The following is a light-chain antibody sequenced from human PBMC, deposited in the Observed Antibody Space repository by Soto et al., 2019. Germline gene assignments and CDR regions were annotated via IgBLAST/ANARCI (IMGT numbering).Light chain of an antibody. CDR3: SSYTSSSTLV. CDR1: SSDVGGYRF. J-gene: IGLJ2*01. V-gene: IGLV2-14*01. Sequence: QSVLTQPASVSGSPGQSITISCTGTSSDVGGYRFVSWYQQLPGKAPKLMIYDVTYRPSGVSDRFSGSKSGNTASLTISGLQAEDEADYYCSSYTSSSTLVFGGGTQLTVL. CDR2: DVT.